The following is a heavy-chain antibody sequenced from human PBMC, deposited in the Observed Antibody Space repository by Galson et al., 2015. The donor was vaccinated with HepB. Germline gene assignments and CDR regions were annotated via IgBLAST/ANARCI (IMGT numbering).Heavy chain of an antibody. Sequence: SLRLSCAASGFTFDDYAMHWVRQAPGKGLEWVSGISWNSGSIGYADSVKGRFTISRDNAKNSLYLQMNSLRAEDTALYYCAKDRAAVSYRYMDVWGKGTTVTVSS. CDR1: GFTFDDYA. CDR2: ISWNSGSI. D-gene: IGHD3-16*02. V-gene: IGHV3-9*01. CDR3: AKDRAAVSYRYMDV. J-gene: IGHJ6*03.